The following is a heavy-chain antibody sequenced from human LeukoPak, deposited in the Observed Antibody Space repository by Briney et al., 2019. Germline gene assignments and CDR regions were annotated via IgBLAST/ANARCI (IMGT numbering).Heavy chain of an antibody. D-gene: IGHD1-1*01. V-gene: IGHV3-7*03. J-gene: IGHJ1*01. CDR3: VRDGNDGLNDWEY. CDR1: GFTFSSYS. Sequence: PGGSLRLSCAASGFTFSSYSMNWARQAPGKGLEWVANTNKDGSEKWYVDSVKGRFTISRDNAKNSLYLQMNSLKAGDTALYYCVRDGNDGLNDWEYWGQGALVTVSS. CDR2: TNKDGSEK.